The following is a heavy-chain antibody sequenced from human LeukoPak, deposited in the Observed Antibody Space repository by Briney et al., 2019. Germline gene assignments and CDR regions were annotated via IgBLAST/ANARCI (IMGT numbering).Heavy chain of an antibody. V-gene: IGHV3-74*01. CDR1: GFTFGSYW. Sequence: GGSLRLSCAASGFTFGSYWMHWVRQVPGRGLVWVSRINSDGYSISYADSVKGRFTISRDNAKSTLFLQLNSLRAEDTAVYYCATYYRGKYRAFATWGQGTMVTVSS. J-gene: IGHJ3*02. CDR2: INSDGYSI. D-gene: IGHD1-26*01. CDR3: ATYYRGKYRAFAT.